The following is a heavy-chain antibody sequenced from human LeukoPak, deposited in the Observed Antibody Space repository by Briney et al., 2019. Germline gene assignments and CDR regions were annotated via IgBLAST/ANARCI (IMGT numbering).Heavy chain of an antibody. Sequence: PGGSLRLSCAASGFTFSTSPMHWVRQAPSKGLEWVTVISYDGSSQYYADPVKGRFTISRDNSKHTLYLQMNSLRTEDTAVYYCARGFGSAWYHDNWGQGTLVTVSS. CDR1: GFTFSTSP. CDR2: ISYDGSSQ. CDR3: ARGFGSAWYHDN. D-gene: IGHD6-19*01. J-gene: IGHJ4*02. V-gene: IGHV3-30-3*01.